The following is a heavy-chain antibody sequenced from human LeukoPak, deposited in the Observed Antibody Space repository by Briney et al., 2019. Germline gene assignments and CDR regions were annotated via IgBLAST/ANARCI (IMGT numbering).Heavy chain of an antibody. CDR3: ATHIAARTRFDY. CDR1: GFTFSSYG. J-gene: IGHJ4*02. D-gene: IGHD6-6*01. V-gene: IGHV3-30*02. CDR2: IRYDGSNK. Sequence: GGSLRLSCAASGFTFSSYGMHWVRQAPGKGLEWVAFIRYDGSNKYYADSVKGRFTISRDNAKNSLYLQMNSLRAEDTAVYYCATHIAARTRFDYWGQGTLVTVSS.